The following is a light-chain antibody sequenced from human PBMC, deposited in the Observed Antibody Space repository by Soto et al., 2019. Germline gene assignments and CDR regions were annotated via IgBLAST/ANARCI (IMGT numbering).Light chain of an antibody. CDR1: QTIGRY. J-gene: IGKJ4*01. CDR3: QRSYSTPLT. CDR2: AAS. V-gene: IGKV1-39*01. Sequence: DIQMTQSPSSLSASVGDRVTITCRASQTIGRYLNWYQQKEGKAPTVLIYAASILQSGVPPRFSGSASGTEFTLTISSLQPEDFATYYCQRSYSTPLTFGGGTQVEI.